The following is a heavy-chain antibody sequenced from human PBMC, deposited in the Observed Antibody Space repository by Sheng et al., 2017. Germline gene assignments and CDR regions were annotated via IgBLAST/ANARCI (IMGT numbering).Heavy chain of an antibody. CDR2: ITSSDSAL. CDR1: GFSFSDYY. CDR3: ARYYDFWSGYPHNVFDI. D-gene: IGHD3-3*01. V-gene: IGHV3-11*04. J-gene: IGHJ3*02. Sequence: LVESGEAWSSLEGPSRLSCAASGFSFSDYYMSWIRQAPGRGLEWVSYITSSDSALYYAHSVKGRFTISRDNANNSLSLEMNNLRVEDTAVYYCARYYDFWSGYPHNVFDIWGQGIMVAVSS.